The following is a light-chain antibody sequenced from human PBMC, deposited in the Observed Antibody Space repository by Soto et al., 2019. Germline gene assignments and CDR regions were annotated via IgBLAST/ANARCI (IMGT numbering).Light chain of an antibody. J-gene: IGKJ1*01. V-gene: IGKV3-20*01. CDR2: AAT. CDR1: QTVTSNY. CDR3: HQYGGSPQT. Sequence: EIVLTQSPGSLSLSPGDRATLSCRASQTVTSNYLAWYQQKPGQAPRLLIYAATSWATGIPDRFSGGGSGTDFTLTITRLEPEDFAVYSCHQYGGSPQTFGQGTKVEIK.